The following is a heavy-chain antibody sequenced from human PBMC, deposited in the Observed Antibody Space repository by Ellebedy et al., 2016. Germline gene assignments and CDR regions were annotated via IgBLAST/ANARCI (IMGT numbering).Heavy chain of an antibody. CDR2: ISAYNGNT. D-gene: IGHD6-19*01. Sequence: ASVKVSCXASGYTFTSYGISWVRQAPGQGLEWMGWISAYNGNTNYAQKLQGRVTMTTDTSTSTAYMELRSLRSDDTAVYYCARNNSSGWQAPFDYWGQGTLVTVSS. J-gene: IGHJ4*02. CDR3: ARNNSSGWQAPFDY. V-gene: IGHV1-18*01. CDR1: GYTFTSYG.